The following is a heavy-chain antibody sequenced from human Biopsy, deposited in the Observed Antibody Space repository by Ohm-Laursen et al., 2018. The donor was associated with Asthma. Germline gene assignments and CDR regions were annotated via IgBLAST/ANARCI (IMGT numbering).Heavy chain of an antibody. D-gene: IGHD2-15*01. J-gene: IGHJ4*02. CDR3: AGFCSGGNCPDH. V-gene: IGHV4-59*01. CDR2: IHYSGST. Sequence: SQTLSLTCTVSGVSIRSYYWTWIRQPPGKGLEWIGNIHYSGSTYSNPSLKSRATISVETSKKQIPLRLSSVIAADTAVYYCAGFCSGGNCPDHWGQGTLVTVSS. CDR1: GVSIRSYY.